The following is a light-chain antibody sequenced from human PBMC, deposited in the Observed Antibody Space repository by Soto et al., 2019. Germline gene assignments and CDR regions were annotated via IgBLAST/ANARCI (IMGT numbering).Light chain of an antibody. V-gene: IGKV3-20*01. CDR2: GAS. Sequence: EIVLTQSPGTLSLSPWERVTLSCGASQSLSSNSLAWYQQRPGQAPRLLIYGASSRATGIPDRFSGSGSGTDFTLTISRLEPEDFAVYYCQQYGSSPTFGQGTRLETK. CDR3: QQYGSSPT. CDR1: QSLSSNS. J-gene: IGKJ5*01.